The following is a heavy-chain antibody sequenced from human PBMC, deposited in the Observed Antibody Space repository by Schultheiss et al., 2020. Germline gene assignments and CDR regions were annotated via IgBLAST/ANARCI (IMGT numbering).Heavy chain of an antibody. CDR1: GYTFTSYY. V-gene: IGHV1-46*01. CDR2: INPSGGST. CDR3: ARVVVVPAATGDYYYGMDV. Sequence: ASMKVSCKASGYTFTSYYMHWVRQAPGQGLEWMGIINPSGGSTSYAQKFQGRVTMTRDTSTSTVYMELSSLRSEDTAVYYCARVVVVPAATGDYYYGMDVWGQGTTVTVSS. D-gene: IGHD2-2*01. J-gene: IGHJ6*02.